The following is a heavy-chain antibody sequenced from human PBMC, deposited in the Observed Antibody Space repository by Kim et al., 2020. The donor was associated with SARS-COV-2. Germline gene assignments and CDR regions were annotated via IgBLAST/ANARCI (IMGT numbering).Heavy chain of an antibody. J-gene: IGHJ4*02. CDR2: IYYSGST. CDR1: GGSISSSRYY. D-gene: IGHD6-19*01. CDR3: ARAWGSSGRSSFDY. V-gene: IGHV4-39*07. Sequence: SETLSLTCTVSGGSISSSRYYWGWIRQPPGKGLEWIGSIYYSGSTYLNPSLKSRVTISVDTSKNQFSLKLSSVTAADTAVYYCARAWGSSGRSSFDYWGQGTLVTVSS.